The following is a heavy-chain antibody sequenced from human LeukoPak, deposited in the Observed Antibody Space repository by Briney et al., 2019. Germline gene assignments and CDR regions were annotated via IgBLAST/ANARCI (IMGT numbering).Heavy chain of an antibody. D-gene: IGHD3-3*01. V-gene: IGHV3-7*05. CDR2: IKQDGSGK. Sequence: GGSLRLSCAASGFTFSSYWMSWVRQAPGKGLEWVAKIKQDGSGKYYVDSVKGRFTISRGNAENSLYLQMNSLRVEDTALYYCARSDFWSGYHRGYFDYWGQGTLVTVSS. CDR1: GFTFSSYW. J-gene: IGHJ4*02. CDR3: ARSDFWSGYHRGYFDY.